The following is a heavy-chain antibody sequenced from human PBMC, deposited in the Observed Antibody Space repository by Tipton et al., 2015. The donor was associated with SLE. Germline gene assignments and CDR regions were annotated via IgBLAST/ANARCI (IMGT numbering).Heavy chain of an antibody. CDR2: INYSGTT. D-gene: IGHD1-26*01. Sequence: PGLVKPSETLSLTCSVSGGSISSGNYYWGWIWQPPGKGLEWIGTINYSGTTYYNPSLKSRVTLSVDTSKNQFFMKLTSVTTADTAVYYCARGGGSYLAYWGQGTLVTVSS. V-gene: IGHV4-39*07. CDR3: ARGGGSYLAY. J-gene: IGHJ4*02. CDR1: GGSISSGNYY.